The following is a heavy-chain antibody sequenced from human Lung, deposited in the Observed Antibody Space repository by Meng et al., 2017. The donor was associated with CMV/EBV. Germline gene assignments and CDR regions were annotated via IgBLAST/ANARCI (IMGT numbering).Heavy chain of an antibody. V-gene: IGHV1-69*05. CDR3: ATLPEGGVFGDYGMDD. D-gene: IGHD4-17*01. J-gene: IGHJ4*02. CDR1: GGTFSSYD. Sequence: SXXVSXKASGGTFSSYDISWVRQAPGQGLEWMGWIIPIFGTTNYAQKFPGRVTITKDESTSTAYMELSSLRSEDTAVYYCATLPEGGVFGDYGMDDWGQGTLVTVSS. CDR2: IIPIFGTT.